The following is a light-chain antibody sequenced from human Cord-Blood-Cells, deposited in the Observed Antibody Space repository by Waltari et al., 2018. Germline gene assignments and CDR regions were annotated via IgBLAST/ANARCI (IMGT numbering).Light chain of an antibody. V-gene: IGKV1D-12*01. CDR3: QQGNSFPIT. CDR1: QGISSW. J-gene: IGKJ5*01. Sequence: DIQMTQSPSSVSASVGDRVTITCRARQGISSWLAWYQQKPGKVPKPLIYAASSFQSGVRSRFSGSGSGTEFTRTISSLQPEDFATDYCQQGNSFPITLGKGTRLEI. CDR2: AAS.